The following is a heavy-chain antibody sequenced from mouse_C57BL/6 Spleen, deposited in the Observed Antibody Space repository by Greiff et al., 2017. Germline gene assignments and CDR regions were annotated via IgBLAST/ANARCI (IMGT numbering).Heavy chain of an antibody. V-gene: IGHV1-55*01. Sequence: QVQLQQPGAELVKPGASVKMSCKASGYTFTSYWITWVKQRPGQGLEWIGDIYPGSGSTNYNEKFKSKATLTVDTSSSTAYMQLSSLTSEDSAVYYCARRYGSYGYFDYWGQGTTLTVSS. J-gene: IGHJ2*01. D-gene: IGHD2-10*02. CDR3: ARRYGSYGYFDY. CDR1: GYTFTSYW. CDR2: IYPGSGST.